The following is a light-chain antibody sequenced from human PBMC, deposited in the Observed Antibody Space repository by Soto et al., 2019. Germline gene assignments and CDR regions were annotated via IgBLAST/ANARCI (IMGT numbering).Light chain of an antibody. V-gene: IGLV1-40*01. CDR1: SSNIGAGYD. CDR3: QSYDSSLSGGV. CDR2: GNS. J-gene: IGLJ3*02. Sequence: QSVLTQPPSVSGAPGQRVTISCTGSSSNIGAGYDVHWYPQLPGTAPKLLIYGNSNRPSGVPDRFSAAKSGTSASLAITGLQAEDEADYYCQSYDSSLSGGVFGGGTTLTVL.